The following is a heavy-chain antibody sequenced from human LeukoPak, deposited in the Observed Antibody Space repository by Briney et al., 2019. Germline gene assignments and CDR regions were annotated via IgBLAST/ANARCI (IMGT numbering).Heavy chain of an antibody. Sequence: ASVKVSCKASGYTFTSYYMHWVRQAPGQGLEWMGIINPSGGSTSNAQKFQGRVTMTRDTSISTAYMELSRLRSDDTAVYYCARDLYDSSGYYYFDYWGQGTLVTVSS. V-gene: IGHV1-46*01. D-gene: IGHD3-22*01. CDR1: GYTFTSYY. J-gene: IGHJ4*02. CDR3: ARDLYDSSGYYYFDY. CDR2: INPSGGST.